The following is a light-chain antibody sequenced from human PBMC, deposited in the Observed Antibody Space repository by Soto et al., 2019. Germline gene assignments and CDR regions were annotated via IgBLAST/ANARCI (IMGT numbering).Light chain of an antibody. Sequence: EIVLTQSPVNLSLSPGERATLSCRASQGFRVLLAWYQQKPGQAPRLLIYDAYNRATRIPPRFSGSGSGTDFTLTISSLEPEDSAVYYCQQRHMWPITFGQGTRLEIK. CDR2: DAY. CDR1: QGFRVL. V-gene: IGKV3-11*01. J-gene: IGKJ5*01. CDR3: QQRHMWPIT.